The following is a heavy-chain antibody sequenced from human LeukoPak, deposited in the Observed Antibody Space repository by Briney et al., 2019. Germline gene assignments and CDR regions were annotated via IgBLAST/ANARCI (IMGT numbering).Heavy chain of an antibody. J-gene: IGHJ4*02. V-gene: IGHV4-59*01. CDR2: IYYSGST. CDR3: ARDRVRGWGYDY. Sequence: MTSETLSLTCTVSGGSISSYYWSWIRQPPGKGLEWIGYIYYSGSTNYNPSLKSRVTISVDTSKNQFSLKLSSVTAADTAVYYCARDRVRGWGYDYWGQGTLVTVSS. D-gene: IGHD6-19*01. CDR1: GGSISSYY.